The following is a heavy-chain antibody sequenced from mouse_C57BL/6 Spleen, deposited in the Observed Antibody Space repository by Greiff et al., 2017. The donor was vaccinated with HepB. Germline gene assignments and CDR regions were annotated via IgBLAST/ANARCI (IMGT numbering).Heavy chain of an antibody. V-gene: IGHV1-55*01. CDR2: IYPGSGST. D-gene: IGHD1-1*01. CDR3: AREEGIGSSYEDYFDY. Sequence: VQLQQSGAELVKPGASVKMSCKASGYTFTSYWITWVKQRPGQGLEWIGDIYPGSGSTNYNEKFKSKATLTVDTSSSTAYMQLSSLTSEDSAVYYWAREEGIGSSYEDYFDYGGQGTTLTVSS. CDR1: GYTFTSYW. J-gene: IGHJ2*01.